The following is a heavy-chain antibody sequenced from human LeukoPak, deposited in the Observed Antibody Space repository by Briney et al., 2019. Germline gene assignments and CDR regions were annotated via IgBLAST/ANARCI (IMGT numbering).Heavy chain of an antibody. V-gene: IGHV4-4*02. CDR2: VYHSGST. D-gene: IGHD5-24*01. J-gene: IGHJ4*02. CDR3: ARDQGGWLQLTYYFDY. Sequence: SGTLSLTCAVSGGSISSSYWWSWVRQPPGKGLEWIGEVYHSGSTNYSPSLKSRVTLSVDTSKNQFSLKLSSVTAADTAVYYCARDQGGWLQLTYYFDYWGQGTLVTVSS. CDR1: GGSISSSYW.